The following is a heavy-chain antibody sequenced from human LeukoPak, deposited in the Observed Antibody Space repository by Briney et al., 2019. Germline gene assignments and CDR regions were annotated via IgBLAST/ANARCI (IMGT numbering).Heavy chain of an antibody. J-gene: IGHJ4*02. CDR2: IYTSGST. V-gene: IGHV4-4*07. CDR3: AREGIAAAAADY. CDR1: GGSISSYY. Sequence: SETLSLTCTVSGGSISSYYWSWLRQPAGKGLEWIGRIYTSGSTNYNPSLKSRVTMSVGTSKNQFSLKLSSVTAADTAVYYCAREGIAAAAADYWGQGTLVTVSS. D-gene: IGHD6-13*01.